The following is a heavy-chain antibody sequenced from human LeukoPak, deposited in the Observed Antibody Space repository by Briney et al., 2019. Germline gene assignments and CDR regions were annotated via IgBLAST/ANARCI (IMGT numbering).Heavy chain of an antibody. V-gene: IGHV3-15*01. Sequence: GGSLRLSCAASGFTFSNAWMSRVRQAPGKGLEWVGRIKSKTDGGTTDYAAPVKGRFTISRDDSKNTLYLQMNSLKTEDTAVYYCTTDQWPGLRFLEWLLNYYYYMDVWGKGTTVTVSS. D-gene: IGHD3-3*01. CDR3: TTDQWPGLRFLEWLLNYYYYMDV. CDR2: IKSKTDGGTT. CDR1: GFTFSNAW. J-gene: IGHJ6*03.